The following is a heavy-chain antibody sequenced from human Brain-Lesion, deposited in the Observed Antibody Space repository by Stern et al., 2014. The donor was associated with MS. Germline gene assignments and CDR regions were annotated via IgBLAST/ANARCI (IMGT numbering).Heavy chain of an antibody. CDR1: GGSISSGGYY. V-gene: IGHV4-61*02. Sequence: QVQLVQSGPGLVKPSQTLSLSCTVSGGSISSGGYYWSWIRQPAGKGLEWIGRIFNSGRTSYNPSPKSRVTISIDTSKNQFSLRLNSMTAADTAVYYCARGRVVPGFQYYATDVWGQGTTVIVSS. J-gene: IGHJ6*02. CDR3: ARGRVVPGFQYYATDV. D-gene: IGHD2-2*01. CDR2: IFNSGRT.